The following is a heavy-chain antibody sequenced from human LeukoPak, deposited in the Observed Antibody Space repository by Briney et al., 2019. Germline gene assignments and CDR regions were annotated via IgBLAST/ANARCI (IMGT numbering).Heavy chain of an antibody. CDR1: GYTFTSYG. CDR2: ISAYNGNT. V-gene: IGHV1-18*01. CDR3: ARTRVAGTMEVDVFDY. J-gene: IGHJ4*02. D-gene: IGHD6-19*01. Sequence: ASVKVSCKASGYTFTSYGISWVRQAPGQGLEWMGWISAYNGNTNYAQKLQGRVIMTTDTSTSTAYMELRSLRSDDTAVYYCARTRVAGTMEVDVFDYWGQGTLVTVSS.